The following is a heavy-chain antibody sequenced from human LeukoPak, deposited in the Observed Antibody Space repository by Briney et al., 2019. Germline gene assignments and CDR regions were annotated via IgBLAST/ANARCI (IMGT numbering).Heavy chain of an antibody. Sequence: GGSLRLSCAASGFTFSSYWMSWVRQAPGKGLEWVANIKQDGSEKYYVDSVKGRFTISRDNAKNSLYLQMNSLRAEDTAVYYCAKVSGYSYGLANYWGQGTLVTVSS. V-gene: IGHV3-7*01. J-gene: IGHJ4*02. CDR3: AKVSGYSYGLANY. CDR2: IKQDGSEK. D-gene: IGHD5-18*01. CDR1: GFTFSSYW.